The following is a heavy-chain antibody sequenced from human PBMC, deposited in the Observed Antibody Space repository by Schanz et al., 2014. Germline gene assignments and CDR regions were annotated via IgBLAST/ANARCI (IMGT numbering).Heavy chain of an antibody. Sequence: MQLLESGGGLIQPGGSLRLSCAASGFTFSSYWMHWVRQVPGKGLEWVGVISYDGSKKSYADSVKGRFTISRDNSKNTVHLQMNSLRAEDTAVYYCARAGYDADNWFDPWGQGTLVTVSS. V-gene: IGHV3-30*03. CDR3: ARAGYDADNWFDP. D-gene: IGHD2-2*01. CDR2: ISYDGSKK. CDR1: GFTFSSYW. J-gene: IGHJ5*02.